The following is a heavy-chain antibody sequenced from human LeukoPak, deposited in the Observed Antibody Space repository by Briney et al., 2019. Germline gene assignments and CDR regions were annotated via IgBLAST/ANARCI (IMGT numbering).Heavy chain of an antibody. V-gene: IGHV3-23*01. J-gene: IGHJ4*02. CDR3: AKNYDFWSGYQDY. CDR1: GFTFSSYD. CDR2: ISGSGDST. Sequence: GGSLRLSCAASGFTFSSYDMSWVRQAPGKGLEWVSAISGSGDSTYYADSVKGRFTISRANSKNTLYLQMNSLRAEDTAVYYCAKNYDFWSGYQDYWGQGTLVTVSS. D-gene: IGHD3-3*01.